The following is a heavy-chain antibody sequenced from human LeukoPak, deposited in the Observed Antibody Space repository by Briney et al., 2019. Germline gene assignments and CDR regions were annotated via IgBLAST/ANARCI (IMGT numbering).Heavy chain of an antibody. CDR3: ARAFLYYDIVTGPWEAYYFDY. Sequence: SETLSLTCTVSGGSISSYHWGWIRQPPGKGLGWIGYTYYSGSTNYNPSRKSRATISVDTSKSQYSLNLSSVTAADTAVDSGARAFLYYDIVTGPWEAYYFDYWGQGTLVTVSS. V-gene: IGHV4-59*01. CDR2: TYYSGST. CDR1: GGSISSYH. D-gene: IGHD3-9*01. J-gene: IGHJ4*02.